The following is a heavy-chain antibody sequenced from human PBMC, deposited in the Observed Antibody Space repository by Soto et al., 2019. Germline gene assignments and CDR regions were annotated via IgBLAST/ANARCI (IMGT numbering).Heavy chain of an antibody. V-gene: IGHV1-18*01. D-gene: IGHD1-1*01. J-gene: IGHJ4*02. CDR2: VSAQNANT. Sequence: GASVKVSCKASGYTFTNYVIIWVRQAPGQGLEWVGWVSAQNANTNYAQKLQGRVTMTTDTSTATAYMEVRSLRSDDTAVYYCARGAPTGAAPNFDWGQGTLVTVSS. CDR1: GYTFTNYV. CDR3: ARGAPTGAAPNFD.